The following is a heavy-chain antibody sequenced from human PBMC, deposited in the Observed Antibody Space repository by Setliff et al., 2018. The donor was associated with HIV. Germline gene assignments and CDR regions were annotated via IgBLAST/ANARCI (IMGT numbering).Heavy chain of an antibody. V-gene: IGHV3-66*01. CDR1: GFTVSSNY. CDR2: IYSGGST. Sequence: GESLRLSCAASGFTVSSNYMSWVRQAPGKGLEWVSVIYSGGSTYYADSVKGRFTISRDNSKNTLYLQMNSLRAEDTAVYYCARDNVAVRDWYFDYWGQGTLVTVSS. D-gene: IGHD6-6*01. J-gene: IGHJ4*02. CDR3: ARDNVAVRDWYFDY.